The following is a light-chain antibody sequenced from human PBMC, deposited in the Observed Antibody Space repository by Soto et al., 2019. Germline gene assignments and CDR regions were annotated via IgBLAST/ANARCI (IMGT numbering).Light chain of an antibody. CDR1: SSDVGGYNY. J-gene: IGLJ1*01. CDR3: SSYTSSSPKV. CDR2: DVS. V-gene: IGLV2-14*01. Sequence: QSALTQPASVSGSPGQSITISCTGTSSDVGGYNYVSWYQQHPGKAPKLMIYDVSNRPSGVSNRFSGSKSGNTASLTISGLLAEDEADYYCSSYTSSSPKVFGTGTKLTVL.